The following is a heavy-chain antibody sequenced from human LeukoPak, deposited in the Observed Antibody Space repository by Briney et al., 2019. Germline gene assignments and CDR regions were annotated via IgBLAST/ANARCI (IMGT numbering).Heavy chain of an antibody. CDR1: GFPFSNYV. V-gene: IGHV3-33*01. D-gene: IGHD3-9*01. Sequence: TGGSLRLSCAASGFPFSNYVMHWVRQAPGKGLEWVALIWYDGTHKYYADSVKGRFTVSRDNSKNTLFLQMNRLRVADTAVYYCASSYYDILTGPTELNYWGQGTLVIVSS. CDR3: ASSYYDILTGPTELNY. CDR2: IWYDGTHK. J-gene: IGHJ4*01.